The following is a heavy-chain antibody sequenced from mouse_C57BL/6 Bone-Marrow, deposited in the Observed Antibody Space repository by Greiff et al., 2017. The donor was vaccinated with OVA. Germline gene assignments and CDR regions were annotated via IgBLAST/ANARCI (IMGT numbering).Heavy chain of an antibody. CDR1: GYTFTSYG. CDR3: ARSGDGYSPWFAY. V-gene: IGHV1-81*01. D-gene: IGHD2-3*01. CDR2: IYPRSGNT. J-gene: IGHJ3*01. Sequence: QVQLQQSGAELARPGASVKLSCKASGYTFTSYGISWVKQRTGQGLEWIGEIYPRSGNTYYNEKFKGKATLTADKSSSTAYMELRSLTSEDSAVYFWARSGDGYSPWFAYWGQGTLVTVSA.